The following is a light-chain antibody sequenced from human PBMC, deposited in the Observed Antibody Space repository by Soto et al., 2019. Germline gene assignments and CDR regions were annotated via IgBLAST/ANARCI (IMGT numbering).Light chain of an antibody. J-gene: IGKJ5*01. Sequence: ESVLTQSPGTLSLSPGERATLSCMASQSVSSSSLACYQQRPGQAPRLLIYGTSSRATGIPDRFSGSGSGTDFTLTISRLEPEDFAVYFCQRYGSSPLITFGQGTRLEIK. CDR2: GTS. CDR3: QRYGSSPLIT. CDR1: QSVSSSS. V-gene: IGKV3-20*01.